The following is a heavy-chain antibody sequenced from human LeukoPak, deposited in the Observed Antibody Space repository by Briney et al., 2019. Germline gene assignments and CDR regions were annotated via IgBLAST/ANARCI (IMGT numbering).Heavy chain of an antibody. V-gene: IGHV3-30*04. Sequence: GRSLRLSCAASGFTFSSYAMHWVRQAPAKGLAWVALISYDGSNKYHADSVKGRFTISRDNSKNTLYLQMNSLRGEDTAVFYCAREGSGSYSRSNYYYYYMDVWGKGTTVTVSS. J-gene: IGHJ6*03. CDR3: AREGSGSYSRSNYYYYYMDV. D-gene: IGHD3-10*01. CDR2: ISYDGSNK. CDR1: GFTFSSYA.